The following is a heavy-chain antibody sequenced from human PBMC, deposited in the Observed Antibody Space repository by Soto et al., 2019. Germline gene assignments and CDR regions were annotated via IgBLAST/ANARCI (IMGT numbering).Heavy chain of an antibody. V-gene: IGHV3-7*04. D-gene: IGHD3-22*01. Sequence: EVLVVESGGGLVQPGGSRGLSCEVSGFTFSGFWMSWFRQAPGKGLEWVANVNHGGSEKHYVDSVEGRFTISRDNAKNSLYLQMNSLRAEDTAVYYCARDRYDDRYWGQGTLVIVSS. CDR3: ARDRYDDRY. CDR2: VNHGGSEK. J-gene: IGHJ4*02. CDR1: GFTFSGFW.